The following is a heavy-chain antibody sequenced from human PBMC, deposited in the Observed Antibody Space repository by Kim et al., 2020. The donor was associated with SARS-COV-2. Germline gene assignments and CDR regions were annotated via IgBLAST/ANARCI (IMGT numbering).Heavy chain of an antibody. CDR2: INTNTGNP. CDR1: GYTFTSYA. Sequence: ASVKVSCKASGYTFTSYAMNWVRQAPGQGLEWMGWINTNTGNPTYAQGFTGRFVFSLDTSVSTAYLQISSLKAEDTAVYYCARDGTLEVLGIAVADTPPLDYWGQGTLVTVSS. J-gene: IGHJ4*02. V-gene: IGHV7-4-1*02. CDR3: ARDGTLEVLGIAVADTPPLDY. D-gene: IGHD6-19*01.